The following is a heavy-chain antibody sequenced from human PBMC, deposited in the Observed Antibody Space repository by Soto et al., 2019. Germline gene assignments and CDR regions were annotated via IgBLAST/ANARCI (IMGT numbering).Heavy chain of an antibody. V-gene: IGHV3-30*03. CDR2: ISYDGSNK. D-gene: IGHD6-19*01. CDR1: GFTFSSYG. J-gene: IGHJ4*02. CDR3: ATGYATRGAVAAPCDH. Sequence: QVQLVESGGGVVQPGRSLRLSCAASGFTFSSYGMYWVRQAPGKGLEWVALISYDGSNKYYTDSVKGRFTISRDNSKNTLYLEMNSLRGDDTAVYYCATGYATRGAVAAPCDHWGQGTLVTVSS.